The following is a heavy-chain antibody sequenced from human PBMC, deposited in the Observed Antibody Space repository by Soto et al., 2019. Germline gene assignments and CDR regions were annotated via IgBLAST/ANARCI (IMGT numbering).Heavy chain of an antibody. CDR3: ARRRPNYFDY. V-gene: IGHV4-59*08. J-gene: IGHJ4*02. CDR1: GGSISSYY. Sequence: SETLSLTCPVSGGSISSYYWSWIRQPPGKGLEWIGYIYYSGSTNYNPSLKSRVTISVDTSKNQFSLKLSSVTAADTAVYYCARRRPNYFDYWGQGTLVTVSS. CDR2: IYYSGST.